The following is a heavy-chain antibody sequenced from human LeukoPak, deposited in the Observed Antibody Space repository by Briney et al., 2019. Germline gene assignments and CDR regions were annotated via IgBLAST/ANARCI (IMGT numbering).Heavy chain of an antibody. V-gene: IGHV3-23*01. CDR3: AKDIEGGGSSGYYHYGMDV. CDR1: GFSFSSYA. J-gene: IGHJ6*02. CDR2: SSASGGRT. Sequence: PGGSLRLSCAASGFSFSSYAMSWARQAPGKGLEWVSGSSASGGRTYYADSVKGRFTISRDNSKNTLYLQMNSLRAEDTAIYYCAKDIEGGGSSGYYHYGMDVWGQGTTVTVSS. D-gene: IGHD3-22*01.